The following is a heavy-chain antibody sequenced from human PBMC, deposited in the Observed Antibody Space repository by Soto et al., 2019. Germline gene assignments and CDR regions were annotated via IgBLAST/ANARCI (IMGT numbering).Heavy chain of an antibody. CDR3: ARVPSYYSDRSGYYDAFDI. Sequence: GESLKISCKGSGYSFTSYWIGWVRQMPGKGLEWMGIIYPGDSDTRYSPSFQGQVTISADKSISTAYLQWSSLKASDTAMYYCARVPSYYSDRSGYYDAFDIWGQGTMVTVSS. V-gene: IGHV5-51*01. D-gene: IGHD3-22*01. J-gene: IGHJ3*02. CDR1: GYSFTSYW. CDR2: IYPGDSDT.